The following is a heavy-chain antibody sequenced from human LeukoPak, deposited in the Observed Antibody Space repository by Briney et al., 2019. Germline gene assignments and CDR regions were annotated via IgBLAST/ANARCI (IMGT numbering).Heavy chain of an antibody. V-gene: IGHV3-48*01. J-gene: IGHJ3*02. CDR1: GFTFSSYS. Sequence: GGSLRLSPAASGFTFSSYSMNWVRQAPGQGLEWISYFSTSSGTISYADSVKGRFTISRDDAKNSLYLQMNSLRAEDTAVYYCARDSMYAFDIWGQGTMVTVSS. CDR2: FSTSSGTI. CDR3: ARDSMYAFDI. D-gene: IGHD2-2*01.